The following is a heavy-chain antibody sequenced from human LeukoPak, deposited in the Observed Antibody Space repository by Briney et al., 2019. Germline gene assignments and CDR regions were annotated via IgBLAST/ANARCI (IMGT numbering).Heavy chain of an antibody. CDR1: GYSFTNYW. V-gene: IGHV5-51*01. CDR2: IYPGDSDT. CDR3: ARHHATMIVEGEAFDI. Sequence: GESLKISCKGSGYSFTNYWIGWVRQMPGKGLEWMGIIYPGDSDTRYSPSFQGQVTISADKSISTVYLQWSSLKASDTAMYYCARHHATMIVEGEAFDIWGQGTMVTVSS. D-gene: IGHD3-22*01. J-gene: IGHJ3*02.